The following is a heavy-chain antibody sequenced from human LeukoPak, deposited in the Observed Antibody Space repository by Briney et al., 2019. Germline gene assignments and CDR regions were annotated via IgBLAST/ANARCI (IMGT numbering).Heavy chain of an antibody. CDR1: GFTFSDYY. CDR2: ISSSGSTI. J-gene: IGHJ6*02. D-gene: IGHD3-22*01. Sequence: PGGSLRLSCAASGFTFSDYYMSWIRQAPGKGLEWVSYISSSGSTIYYADSVKGRFTISRDNAKNSLYLQMNSLRAEDTAVYYCASDSQVVVIREDYYGMDVWGQGTTVTVSS. V-gene: IGHV3-11*01. CDR3: ASDSQVVVIREDYYGMDV.